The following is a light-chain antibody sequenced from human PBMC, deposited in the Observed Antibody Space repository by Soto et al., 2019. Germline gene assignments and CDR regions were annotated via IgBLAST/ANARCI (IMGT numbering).Light chain of an antibody. J-gene: IGLJ1*01. CDR2: GVT. CDR1: SADIGFYDY. Sequence: QSALTQPASVSGSPGQSITISCTGTSADIGFYDYVSWYQQYPGKAPNLLIYGVTYRPSGISYRFSGSKSGSTASLTISGLRDEDDADYYCSSYAGSSNVFGTGTKVTVL. CDR3: SSYAGSSNV. V-gene: IGLV2-14*01.